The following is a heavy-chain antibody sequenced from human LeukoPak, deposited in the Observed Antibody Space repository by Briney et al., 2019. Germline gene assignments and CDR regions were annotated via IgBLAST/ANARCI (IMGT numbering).Heavy chain of an antibody. D-gene: IGHD3-22*01. CDR1: GYSFTSYW. J-gene: IGHJ4*02. CDR3: ARQHGANGGYYSPLDY. CDR2: IWPGDSDT. V-gene: IGHV5-51*01. Sequence: GESLKISCKGSGYSFTSYWIGWVRQMPGKGLEWMGIIWPGDSDTRYSPSFQGQVTISAGKSISTAYLQWSSLKASDTAMYYCARQHGANGGYYSPLDYWGQGTLVTVSS.